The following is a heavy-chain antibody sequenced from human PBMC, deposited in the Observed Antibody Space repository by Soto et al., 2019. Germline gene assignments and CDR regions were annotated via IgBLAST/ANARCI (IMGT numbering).Heavy chain of an antibody. CDR2: IIPIFGTA. Sequence: VKVSCKASGGTFSSYAISWVRQAPGQGLEWMGGIIPIFGTANYAQKFQGRVTITADESTSTAYMELSSLRSEDTAVYYCARDLEYYDILTGPNGRYNAFDIWGQGTMVTVSS. V-gene: IGHV1-69*01. D-gene: IGHD3-9*01. J-gene: IGHJ3*02. CDR1: GGTFSSYA. CDR3: ARDLEYYDILTGPNGRYNAFDI.